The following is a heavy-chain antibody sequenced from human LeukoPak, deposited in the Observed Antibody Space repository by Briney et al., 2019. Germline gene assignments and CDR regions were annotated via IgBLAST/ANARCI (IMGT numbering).Heavy chain of an antibody. V-gene: IGHV3-21*01. CDR1: GFTFSSYS. CDR2: ISSSSSYI. J-gene: IGHJ4*02. D-gene: IGHD3-3*01. CDR3: ARAKRGLEWFGPFDY. Sequence: PGGSLRLSCAASGFTFSSYSMNWVRQAPGKGLEWVSSISSSSSYIYYADSVKGRFTISRDNAKNSLYLQMNSQRAEDTAVYYCARAKRGLEWFGPFDYWGQGTLVTVSS.